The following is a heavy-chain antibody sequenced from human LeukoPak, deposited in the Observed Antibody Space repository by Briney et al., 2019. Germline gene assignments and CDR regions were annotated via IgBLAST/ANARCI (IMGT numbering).Heavy chain of an antibody. CDR3: AKDSEGRHYVWGSYLNNWFDP. V-gene: IGHV3-23*01. CDR2: ISGSGGST. D-gene: IGHD3-16*02. Sequence: GGSLRLSCAASGFTFSSYGMSWVRQAPGKGLEWVSAISGSGGSTYYADSVKGRFTISRDNSKNTLYLQMNSLRAEDTAVYYCAKDSEGRHYVWGSYLNNWFDPWGQGTLVTVSS. CDR1: GFTFSSYG. J-gene: IGHJ5*02.